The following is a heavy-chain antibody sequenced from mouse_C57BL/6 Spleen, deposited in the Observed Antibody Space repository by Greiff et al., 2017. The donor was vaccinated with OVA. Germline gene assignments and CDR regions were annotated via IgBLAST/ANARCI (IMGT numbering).Heavy chain of an antibody. CDR2: IDPETGGT. Sequence: VQLVESGAELVRPGASVTLSCKASGYTFTDYEMHWVKQTPVHGLEWIGAIDPETGGTAYNQKFKGKAILTADKSSSTAYMELRSLTSEDSAVYYCTQIAYWGQGTLVTVSA. CDR3: TQIAY. V-gene: IGHV1-15*01. J-gene: IGHJ3*01. CDR1: GYTFTDYE.